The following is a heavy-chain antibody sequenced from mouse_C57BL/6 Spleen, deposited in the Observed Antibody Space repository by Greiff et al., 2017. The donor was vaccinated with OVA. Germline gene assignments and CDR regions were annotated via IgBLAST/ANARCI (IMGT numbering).Heavy chain of an antibody. Sequence: QVQLKQSGPELVKPGASVKLSCKASGYTFTSYDINWVKQRPGQGLEWIGWIYPRDGSTKYNEKFKGKATLSVDTSSSTAYMELHSLTSEDSAVYFCARFPYYYGSSYYFDYWGQGTTLTVSS. J-gene: IGHJ2*01. D-gene: IGHD1-1*01. CDR3: ARFPYYYGSSYYFDY. V-gene: IGHV1-85*01. CDR2: IYPRDGST. CDR1: GYTFTSYD.